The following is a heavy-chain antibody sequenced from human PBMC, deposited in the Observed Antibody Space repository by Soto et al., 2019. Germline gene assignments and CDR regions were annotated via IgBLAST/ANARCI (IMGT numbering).Heavy chain of an antibody. CDR1: GYTFTRYT. V-gene: IGHV1-3*01. D-gene: IGHD2-15*01. CDR2: INPDNGNT. CDR3: ARGIATGQLDP. J-gene: IGHJ5*02. Sequence: ASVKVSCKASGYTFTRYTMNWVRQAPGQRLEWMGWINPDNGNTKSSQKFQDRVIITRDTSASTAYMDLSSLRSEDTAVYYCARGIATGQLDPWGQGTLVPVSS.